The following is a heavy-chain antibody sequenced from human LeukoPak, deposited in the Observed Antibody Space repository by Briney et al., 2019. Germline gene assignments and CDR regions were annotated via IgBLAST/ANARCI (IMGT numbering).Heavy chain of an antibody. CDR1: GGSITNYY. D-gene: IGHD3-10*01. Sequence: SETLSLTCAVSGGSITNYYWSWIRQSPGKGLEWIGFIYYNGNTNYNPSLKSRVTISVDTSKNQFSLKLSSVTAADTAVYYCASVGRFGELSYWGQGTLVTVSS. CDR3: ASVGRFGELSY. J-gene: IGHJ4*02. V-gene: IGHV4-59*01. CDR2: IYYNGNT.